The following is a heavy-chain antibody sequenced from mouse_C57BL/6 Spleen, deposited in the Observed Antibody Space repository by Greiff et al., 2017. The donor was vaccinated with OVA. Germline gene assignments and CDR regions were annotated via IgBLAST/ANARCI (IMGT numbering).Heavy chain of an antibody. V-gene: IGHV1-42*01. CDR3: ARYDYGSSYGFDY. J-gene: IGHJ2*01. D-gene: IGHD1-1*01. CDR2: INPSTGGT. CDR1: GYSFTGYY. Sequence: EVQLQQSGPELVKPGASVKISCKASGYSFTGYYMNWVKQSPEKSLEWIGEINPSTGGTTYNQKFKAKATLTVDKSSSTAYMQLKSLTSEDSAVYGCARYDYGSSYGFDYWGQGTTLTVSS.